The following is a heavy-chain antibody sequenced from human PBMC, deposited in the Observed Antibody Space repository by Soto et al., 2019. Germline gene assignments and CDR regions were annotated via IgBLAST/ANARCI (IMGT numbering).Heavy chain of an antibody. D-gene: IGHD2-15*01. J-gene: IGHJ5*01. CDR2: INTDTRKT. CDR1: GYSVISYV. Sequence: LVKVPFKAFGYSVISYVLHWLRQAPRQSLAWMGWINTDTRKTEYSQKFQSRVTITRDTYASTAYMELSSLRSEDTAVYYCARQVDPRLRPRLDSWGQGALVTVSS. CDR3: ARQVDPRLRPRLDS. V-gene: IGHV1-3*04.